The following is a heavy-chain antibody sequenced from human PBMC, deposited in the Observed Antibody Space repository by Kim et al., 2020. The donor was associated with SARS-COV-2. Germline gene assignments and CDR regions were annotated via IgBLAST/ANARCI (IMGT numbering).Heavy chain of an antibody. CDR1: GGSISNYY. CDR2: IYSSGST. Sequence: SETLSLTCTVSGGSISNYYWSWIRQPPGKGLEWIGYIYSSGSTNYNPSLKSRVTISLDTSKNQFSLGLSSVTAADTAVYYCAGHPPLVQNSAYDFVFDYWGQGSLVTVSS. CDR3: AGHPPLVQNSAYDFVFDY. V-gene: IGHV4-59*08. J-gene: IGHJ4*01. D-gene: IGHD5-12*01.